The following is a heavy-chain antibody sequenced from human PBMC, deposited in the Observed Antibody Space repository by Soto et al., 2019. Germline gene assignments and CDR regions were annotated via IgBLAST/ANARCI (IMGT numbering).Heavy chain of an antibody. D-gene: IGHD3-9*01. J-gene: IGHJ6*02. V-gene: IGHV4-31*03. CDR3: ARERVLYYDILTGYLPGPHYYYGMDV. CDR1: GGSISSGGYY. Sequence: SETLSLTCTVSGGSISSGGYYWSWIRQHPGKGLEWIGYIYYSGSTYYNPSLKSRVTISVDTSKNQFSRKLSSVTAADTAVYYCARERVLYYDILTGYLPGPHYYYGMDVWGQGTTVTVSS. CDR2: IYYSGST.